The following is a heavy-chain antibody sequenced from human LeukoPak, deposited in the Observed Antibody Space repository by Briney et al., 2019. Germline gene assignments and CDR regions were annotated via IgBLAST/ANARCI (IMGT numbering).Heavy chain of an antibody. V-gene: IGHV3-23*01. CDR3: AKDSRGYYYYYMDV. J-gene: IGHJ6*03. CDR2: ISGDGGHT. CDR1: GFTFTTYS. Sequence: PGGSLRLSCAASGFTFTTYSMTWVRQAPGKGLEWVSVISGDGGHTYYADSVKGRFTISRDNSKNTLYLQMNSLRAEDTAVYYCAKDSRGYYYYYMDVWGKGTTVTVSS.